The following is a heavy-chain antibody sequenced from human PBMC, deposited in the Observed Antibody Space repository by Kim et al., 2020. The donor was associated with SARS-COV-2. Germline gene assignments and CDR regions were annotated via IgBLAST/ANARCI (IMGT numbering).Heavy chain of an antibody. V-gene: IGHV1-18*01. D-gene: IGHD3-3*01. CDR3: SRDRVFWGGYRALDY. CDR2: ISAYNGNT. J-gene: IGHJ4*02. CDR1: GYTFTSYG. Sequence: ASVKVSCKASGYTFTSYGISWVRQAPGQGLEWMGWISAYNGNTNYAQKLQGRVTMTTDTSTSTAYMELRSLRSDDTAVYYCSRDRVFWGGYRALDYWGQGTLVTVSS.